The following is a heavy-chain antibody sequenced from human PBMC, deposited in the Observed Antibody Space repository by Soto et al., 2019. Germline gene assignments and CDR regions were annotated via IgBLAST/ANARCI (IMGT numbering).Heavy chain of an antibody. V-gene: IGHV3-21*01. J-gene: IGHJ6*02. CDR2: ISSSSSYI. CDR1: GFTFSSYS. Sequence: LRLSCAASGFTFSSYSMNWVRQAPGKGLEWVSSISSSSSYIYYADSVKGRFTISRDNAKNSLYLQMNSLRAEDTAVYYCARDPYCSSTSCYLLYYYYYYGMDVWGQGTTVTVSS. D-gene: IGHD2-2*01. CDR3: ARDPYCSSTSCYLLYYYYYYGMDV.